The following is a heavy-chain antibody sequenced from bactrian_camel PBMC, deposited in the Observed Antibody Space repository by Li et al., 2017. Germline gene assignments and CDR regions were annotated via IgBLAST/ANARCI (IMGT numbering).Heavy chain of an antibody. CDR2: IRRSGGET. CDR3: AAKATDCAQWNEYYY. D-gene: IGHD3*01. Sequence: HVQLVESGGGSVQAGGSLRLSCVVSGHSRGSNCVGWYRLPPGRAPAEREGIAAIRRSGGETWYANSVEGRFTISQHSANTVYLQMDSLEPEDTGMHFCAAKATDCAQWNEYYYFGQGTQVTVS. J-gene: IGHJ4*01. V-gene: IGHV3-3*01. CDR1: GHSRGSNC.